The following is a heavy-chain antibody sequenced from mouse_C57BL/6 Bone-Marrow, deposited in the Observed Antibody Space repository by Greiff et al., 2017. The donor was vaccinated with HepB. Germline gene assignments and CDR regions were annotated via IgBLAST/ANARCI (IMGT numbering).Heavy chain of an antibody. CDR3: AGVYSERYYAIDY. V-gene: IGHV1-78*01. CDR2: IYPGDGST. CDR1: GYTFTDYT. J-gene: IGHJ4*01. Sequence: QVQLQQSDAELVKPGASVKISCKASGYTFTDYTIHWVKQRPEQGLEWIGYIYPGDGSTNYNEKFKGKATLTADKSSSTAYMQLNSLTSEDSAVYYCAGVYSERYYAIDYWGQGTSVTVSS. D-gene: IGHD2-12*01.